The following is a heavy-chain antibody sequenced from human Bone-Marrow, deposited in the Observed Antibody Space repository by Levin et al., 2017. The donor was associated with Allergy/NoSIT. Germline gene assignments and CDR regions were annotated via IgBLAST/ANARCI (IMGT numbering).Heavy chain of an antibody. V-gene: IGHV3-7*01. CDR1: GFTFSSYW. CDR3: AREDLRVVGATELDYYYGMDV. CDR2: IKQDGSEK. Sequence: GESLKISCAASGFTFSSYWMSWVRQAPGKGLEWVANIKQDGSEKYYVDSVKGRFTISRDNAKNSLYLQMNSLRAEDTAVYYCAREDLRVVGATELDYYYGMDVWGQGTTVTVSS. D-gene: IGHD1-26*01. J-gene: IGHJ6*02.